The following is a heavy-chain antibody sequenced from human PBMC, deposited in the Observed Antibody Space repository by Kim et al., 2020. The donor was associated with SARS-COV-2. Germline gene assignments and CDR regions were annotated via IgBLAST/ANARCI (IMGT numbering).Heavy chain of an antibody. V-gene: IGHV4-34*01. Sequence: SETLSLTCAVYGGSFSGYYWSWIRQPPGKGLEWIGEINHSGSTNYNPSLKSRVTISVDTSKNQFSLKLSSVTAADTAVYYCARGRGGGSSSWRRWFDPWG. CDR1: GGSFSGYY. CDR2: INHSGST. D-gene: IGHD6-13*01. CDR3: ARGRGGGSSSWRRWFDP. J-gene: IGHJ5*02.